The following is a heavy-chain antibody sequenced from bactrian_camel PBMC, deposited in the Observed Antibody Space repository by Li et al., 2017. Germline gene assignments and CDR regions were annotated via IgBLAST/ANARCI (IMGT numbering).Heavy chain of an antibody. CDR3: AAGWSFGVGTLLRRHYNY. D-gene: IGHD3*01. V-gene: IGHV3S1*01. Sequence: QLVESGGGSALAGGSVRLSCAASGYTFNTYSWFRQAPGQEREGVAAIMILGATTYYADSVKGRFTISQDNAKNMVYLQVNSLKAEDTAMYYCAAGWSFGVGTLLRRHYNYWGQGTQVTVSS. CDR1: GYTFNTYS. CDR2: IMILGATT. J-gene: IGHJ4*01.